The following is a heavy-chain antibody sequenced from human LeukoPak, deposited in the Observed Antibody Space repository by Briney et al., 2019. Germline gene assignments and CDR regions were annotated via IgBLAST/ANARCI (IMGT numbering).Heavy chain of an antibody. Sequence: GGSLRLSCAASGFTLSSYDMNGVRQAPGKGLEWVSAIRSSDGRTYYADSVRGRFTISRENSKNTLYLQMNSLRAEDTAVYYCARDRDDYGDPAAFNVWGQGAVVTVSS. CDR1: GFTLSSYD. CDR2: IRSSDGRT. J-gene: IGHJ3*01. V-gene: IGHV3-23*01. D-gene: IGHD4-17*01. CDR3: ARDRDDYGDPAAFNV.